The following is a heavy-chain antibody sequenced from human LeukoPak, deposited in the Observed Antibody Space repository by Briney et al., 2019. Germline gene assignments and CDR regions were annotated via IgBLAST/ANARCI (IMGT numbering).Heavy chain of an antibody. CDR1: GDSVPSNSAA. CDR3: AREGEVGTTWSWFDP. D-gene: IGHD1-26*01. Sequence: SPTLPLTFAISGDSVPSNSAAWNWLTQSPSRGLEWLGRTYYRSKWYNDYAVSVKSRITINPDTSKNQFSLQLNSVTPEDTAVYYCAREGEVGTTWSWFDPWGQGTVVTVSS. CDR2: TYYRSKWYN. J-gene: IGHJ5*02. V-gene: IGHV6-1*01.